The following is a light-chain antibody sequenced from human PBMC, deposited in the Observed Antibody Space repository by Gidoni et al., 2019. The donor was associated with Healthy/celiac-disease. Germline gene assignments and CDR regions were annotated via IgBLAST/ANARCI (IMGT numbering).Light chain of an antibody. CDR3: QQYNSYPGT. J-gene: IGKJ1*01. V-gene: IGKV1-5*03. CDR1: QSISSW. Sequence: DNPMNQSPSTLSASVGDRVTITCRASQSISSWLAWYQQKPGKAPKLLIYKASSLESGGPSRFSGSGSGTEFTLTISSLQPDDFATYYCQQYNSYPGTFGQGTKVEIK. CDR2: KAS.